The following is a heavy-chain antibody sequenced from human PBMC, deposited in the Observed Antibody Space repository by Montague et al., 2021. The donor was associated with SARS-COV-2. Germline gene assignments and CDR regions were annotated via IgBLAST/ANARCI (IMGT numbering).Heavy chain of an antibody. J-gene: IGHJ4*02. Sequence: SETLSLTCTVSGASIRSNTFFWAWIRQSPGKGLEWIGSVYHSGRSYFNPSLKSRVTISVDTSKSQFSLRVTSVTAADTAVYFCAGDKRQSDSNGPRIGYWGQGALVTVAS. V-gene: IGHV4-39*07. D-gene: IGHD3-22*01. CDR3: AGDKRQSDSNGPRIGY. CDR1: GASIRSNTFF. CDR2: VYHSGRS.